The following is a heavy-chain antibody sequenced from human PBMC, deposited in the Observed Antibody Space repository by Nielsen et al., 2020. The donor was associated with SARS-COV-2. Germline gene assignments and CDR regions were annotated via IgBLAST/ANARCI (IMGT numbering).Heavy chain of an antibody. CDR2: INHSGST. CDR1: GGSFSGYY. CDR3: ARGIPMVENVPGFDY. D-gene: IGHD4/OR15-4a*01. J-gene: IGHJ4*02. V-gene: IGHV4-34*01. Sequence: SETLSLTCAVYGGSFSGYYWSWIRQPPGKGLEWIGEINHSGSTNYNPSLKSRVTISVDTSKNQFSLKLSSVTAADTAVYYCARGIPMVENVPGFDYWGQGTLVTVSS.